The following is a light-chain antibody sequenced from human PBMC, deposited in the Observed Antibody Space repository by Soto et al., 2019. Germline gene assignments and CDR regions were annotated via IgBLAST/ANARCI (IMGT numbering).Light chain of an antibody. Sequence: QSVLTQPPSASGSPGQSVTISCTGPSSDVGGYKFVSWYQQYPGKAPKLMIYEVSKRPSGVPDRFSGSKSGNTASLTVSGLQAEDEADYYCSSYAGNTVVFGGGTKVTVL. CDR1: SSDVGGYKF. CDR3: SSYAGNTVV. CDR2: EVS. V-gene: IGLV2-8*01. J-gene: IGLJ2*01.